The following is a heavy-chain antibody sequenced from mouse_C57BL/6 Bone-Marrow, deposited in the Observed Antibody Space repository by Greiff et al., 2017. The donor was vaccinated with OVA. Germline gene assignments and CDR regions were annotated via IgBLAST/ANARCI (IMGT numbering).Heavy chain of an antibody. CDR2: IRNKANGYTT. J-gene: IGHJ4*01. CDR1: GFTFTDYY. V-gene: IGHV7-3*01. CDR3: ARWDYYGSSYDAMDY. D-gene: IGHD1-1*01. Sequence: EVKVVESGGGLVQPGGSLSLSCAASGFTFTDYYMSWVRQPPGKALEWLGFIRNKANGYTTEYSASVKGRFTISRDNSQSILYLQMNALRAEDSATYYCARWDYYGSSYDAMDYWGQGTSVTVSS.